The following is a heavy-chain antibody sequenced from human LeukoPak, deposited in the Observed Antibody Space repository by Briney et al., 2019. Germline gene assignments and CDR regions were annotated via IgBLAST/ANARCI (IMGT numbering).Heavy chain of an antibody. J-gene: IGHJ6*02. CDR2: AYYSGST. Sequence: SETLSLTCTVSGGSISSSSYYWGWIRQPPGKGLEWIGSAYYSGSTYHNPSLKSRVTISVDTSKNQFSLKLSSVTAADTAVYYCARDYSGSYPFYYYYGMDVWGQGTTVTVSS. D-gene: IGHD1-26*01. CDR1: GGSISSSSYY. V-gene: IGHV4-39*02. CDR3: ARDYSGSYPFYYYYGMDV.